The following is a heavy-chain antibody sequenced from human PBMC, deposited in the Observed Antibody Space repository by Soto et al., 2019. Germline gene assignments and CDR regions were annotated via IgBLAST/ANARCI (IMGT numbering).Heavy chain of an antibody. D-gene: IGHD3-3*01. CDR3: AHRVLRTVFGLVTPTAIYFAF. V-gene: IGHV2-5*02. CDR2: IYWDDDK. CDR1: GFSLTTSGVG. J-gene: IGHJ4*02. Sequence: QITLNESGPTVVRPTETLTLTCRFSGFSLTTSGVGVGWIRQSPGKAPEWLALIYWDDDKRYSASLKSRLTITKDTSKNQVDLTVSDLDPTDTATYYCAHRVLRTVFGLVTPTAIYFAFWGQGTPVAVSS.